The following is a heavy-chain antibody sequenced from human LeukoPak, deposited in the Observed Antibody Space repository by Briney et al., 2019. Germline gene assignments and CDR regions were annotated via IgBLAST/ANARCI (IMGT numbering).Heavy chain of an antibody. V-gene: IGHV4-38-2*02. CDR3: ARAPYYYDSSGQNYYMDV. CDR1: GYSISSGYY. Sequence: SETLTLTCTVSGYSISSGYYWGWIRQPPGKGLEWIGSIYHSGSTYYNPSLKSRVTISVDTSKNQFSLKLSSVTAADTAVYYCARAPYYYDSSGQNYYMDVWGKGTTVTVSS. J-gene: IGHJ6*03. D-gene: IGHD3-22*01. CDR2: IYHSGST.